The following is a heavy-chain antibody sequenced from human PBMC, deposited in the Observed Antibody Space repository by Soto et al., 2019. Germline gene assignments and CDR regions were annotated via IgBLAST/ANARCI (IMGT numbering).Heavy chain of an antibody. V-gene: IGHV3-72*01. J-gene: IGHJ4*02. Sequence: EVQLVESGGGLVQPGGSLRLSCAASGFTFSDHYMDWVRQAPGKGLEWVGRTRNKANSYTTEYAASVKGRFTISRDDSKNSLYLQMNSLKTEDTAMYYCARAGGRAYNIDYWGQGILVTVSS. CDR2: TRNKANSYTT. CDR1: GFTFSDHY. D-gene: IGHD1-20*01. CDR3: ARAGGRAYNIDY.